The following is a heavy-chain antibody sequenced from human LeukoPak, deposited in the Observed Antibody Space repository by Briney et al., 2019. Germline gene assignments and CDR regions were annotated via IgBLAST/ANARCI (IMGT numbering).Heavy chain of an antibody. CDR3: ARGLDNWNLYYYYYMDV. D-gene: IGHD1-20*01. V-gene: IGHV1-8*01. CDR1: GYTFTSYD. J-gene: IGHJ6*03. CDR2: MNPNSGNT. Sequence: GASVKVSCKASGYTFTSYDINWVRQATGQGLEWMGWMNPNSGNTGYAQKFQGRVTMTRNTSISTAYMELNSLRSEDTAVYYCARGLDNWNLYYYYYMDVWGKGTTVTVSS.